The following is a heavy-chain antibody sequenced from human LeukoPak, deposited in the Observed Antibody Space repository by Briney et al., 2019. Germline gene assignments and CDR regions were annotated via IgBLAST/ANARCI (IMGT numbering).Heavy chain of an antibody. D-gene: IGHD2-2*01. J-gene: IGHJ5*02. Sequence: ASVKVSCKASGYTFTSYYMHWVRQAPGQGLGWMGWINTNTGNPTYAQGFTGRFVFSLDTSVSTTYLQISSLKAEDTAVYYCARDPGDDFVVPGDPWGQGTLVTVSS. CDR3: ARDPGDDFVVPGDP. V-gene: IGHV7-4-1*02. CDR1: GYTFTSYY. CDR2: INTNTGNP.